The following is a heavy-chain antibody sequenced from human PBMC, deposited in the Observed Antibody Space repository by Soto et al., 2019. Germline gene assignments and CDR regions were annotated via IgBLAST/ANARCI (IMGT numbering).Heavy chain of an antibody. CDR1: GGSISSYY. V-gene: IGHV4-59*08. Sequence: SETLSLTCTVSGGSISSYYWSWIRQSPGKGLEWIGYIYYSGSTNYNPSLKSRVTISVDTSKNQFSLKLSSVTAADTALYYCARHTYYYGSGSYWPYFDYWGQGTLVTVSS. D-gene: IGHD3-10*01. CDR3: ARHTYYYGSGSYWPYFDY. CDR2: IYYSGST. J-gene: IGHJ4*02.